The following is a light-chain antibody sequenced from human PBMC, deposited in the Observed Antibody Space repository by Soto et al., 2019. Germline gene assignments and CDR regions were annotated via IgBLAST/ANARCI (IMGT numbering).Light chain of an antibody. CDR2: EVN. Sequence: QYALPQPASVSGSPGQSITISCTGPSSDVGVYNYVSWYQHHPGKAPKLRIYEVNNRPSGVSNRLSGSKSGKTASLTISGIQPEDDSDYYCSSYTSRTTLNVFGSVNKLTFL. V-gene: IGLV2-14*01. CDR3: SSYTSRTTLNV. J-gene: IGLJ1*01. CDR1: SSDVGVYNY.